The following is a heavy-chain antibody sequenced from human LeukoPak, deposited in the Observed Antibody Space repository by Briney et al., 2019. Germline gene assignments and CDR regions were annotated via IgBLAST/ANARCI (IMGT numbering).Heavy chain of an antibody. CDR2: INPNSGGT. J-gene: IGHJ4*02. V-gene: IGHV1-2*02. D-gene: IGHD3-22*01. CDR1: GYTFTCYY. Sequence: ASVKVSCKASGYTFTCYYMHWVRQAPGQGLEWMGWINPNSGGTNYAQKFQGRVTMTRDTSISTAYMELSRLRSDDTAVYYCARENNYDSSGYYYGGVDYWGQGTLVTVSS. CDR3: ARENNYDSSGYYYGGVDY.